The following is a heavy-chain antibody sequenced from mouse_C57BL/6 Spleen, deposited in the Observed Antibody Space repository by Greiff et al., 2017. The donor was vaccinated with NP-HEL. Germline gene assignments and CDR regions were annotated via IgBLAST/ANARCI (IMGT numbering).Heavy chain of an antibody. J-gene: IGHJ2*01. CDR3: ARGTAQATFFDY. Sequence: VQLQQSGAELAKPGASVKLSCKASGYTFTSYWMHWVKQRPGQGLEWIGYINPSSGYTKYNQKFKDKATLTADQSSSTAYMQLSSLTYEDSAVYYCARGTAQATFFDYWGQGTTLTVSS. CDR2: INPSSGYT. V-gene: IGHV1-7*01. CDR1: GYTFTSYW. D-gene: IGHD3-2*02.